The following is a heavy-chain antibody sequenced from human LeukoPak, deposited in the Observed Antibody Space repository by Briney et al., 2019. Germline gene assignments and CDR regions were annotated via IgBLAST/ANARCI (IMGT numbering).Heavy chain of an antibody. CDR1: GFTFSSYW. CDR3: AKDRDIVVVPAAMGAFDI. D-gene: IGHD2-2*01. Sequence: GGSLRLSCAASGFTFSSYWMTWVRQAPGKGLEWVASIKPDGGDKYSVDSVKGRFTISRDNSKNTLYLQMNSLRAEDTAVYYCAKDRDIVVVPAAMGAFDIWGQGTMVTVSS. CDR2: IKPDGGDK. J-gene: IGHJ3*02. V-gene: IGHV3-7*01.